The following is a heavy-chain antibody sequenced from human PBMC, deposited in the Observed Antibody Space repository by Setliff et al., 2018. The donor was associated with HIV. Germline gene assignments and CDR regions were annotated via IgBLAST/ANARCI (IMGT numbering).Heavy chain of an antibody. V-gene: IGHV3-23*01. Sequence: GGSLRLSCAASGFTFSTYAMSWVRQAPGKGLEWVSSISGGGDGTYYADSVKGRFTISRDNAKNSLYLQMNSLRAQDTAVYYCARGLSGPFDYWGQGTLVTVSS. CDR3: ARGLSGPFDY. J-gene: IGHJ4*02. CDR1: GFTFSTYA. CDR2: ISGGGDGT. D-gene: IGHD3-16*02.